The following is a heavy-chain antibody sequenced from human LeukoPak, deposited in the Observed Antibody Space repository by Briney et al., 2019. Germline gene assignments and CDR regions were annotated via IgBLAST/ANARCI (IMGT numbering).Heavy chain of an antibody. V-gene: IGHV3-64*02. J-gene: IGHJ4*02. D-gene: IGHD6-19*01. CDR2: ISTNGDRT. CDR1: GFTFSNSA. Sequence: GGSLRLSCAASGFTFSNSAMYCLRQAPGKGLEFVSVISTNGDRTYYADSVKGRFTISRDNSKNTLYLQMGSLRADDMAVYYCARGVAISSSGWYDTFDYWGQGALVTVSS. CDR3: ARGVAISSSGWYDTFDY.